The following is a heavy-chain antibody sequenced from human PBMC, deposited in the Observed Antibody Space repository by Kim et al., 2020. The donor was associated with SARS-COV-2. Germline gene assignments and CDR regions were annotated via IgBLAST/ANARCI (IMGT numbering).Heavy chain of an antibody. V-gene: IGHV3-30*01. D-gene: IGHD6-6*01. J-gene: IGHJ2*01. CDR3: ARKYSSSPPHWYFDL. Sequence: DSVKGRFTISRDNSKNTLYLQMNSLRAEDTAVYYCARKYSSSPPHWYFDLWGRGTLVTVSS.